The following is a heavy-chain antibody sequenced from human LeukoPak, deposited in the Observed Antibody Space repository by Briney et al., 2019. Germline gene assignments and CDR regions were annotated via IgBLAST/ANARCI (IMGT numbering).Heavy chain of an antibody. CDR2: IDHSGST. J-gene: IGHJ5*02. D-gene: IGHD3-10*01. V-gene: IGHV4-34*01. CDR3: ARVYVTVVRGRWFDP. CDR1: GGSLSSYS. Sequence: SETLSLTCAVYGGSLSSYSWTWIRQPPGKGLEWIGEIDHSGSTNNASLTSRVIISADTSQNQFFLKLTSVTVADTAVYYCARVYVTVVRGRWFDPWGQGTLVTVSS.